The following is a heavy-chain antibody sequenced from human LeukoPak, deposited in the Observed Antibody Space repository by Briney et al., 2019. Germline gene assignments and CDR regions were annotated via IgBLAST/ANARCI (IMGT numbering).Heavy chain of an antibody. CDR3: ARNPDWDVALDI. D-gene: IGHD3-9*01. V-gene: IGHV3-66*01. Sequence: GGSLRLSCAASGFTVSSNYMHWVRQAPGKALEWVSVIYANGDTYYGDSGKDRFSISRDTSKNIVYLQMNSLRAEDTAVYYCARNPDWDVALDIWGQGTMVTVSS. CDR2: IYANGDT. CDR1: GFTVSSNY. J-gene: IGHJ3*02.